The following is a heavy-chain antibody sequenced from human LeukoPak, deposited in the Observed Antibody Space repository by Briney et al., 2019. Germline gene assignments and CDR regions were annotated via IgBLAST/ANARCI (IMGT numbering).Heavy chain of an antibody. D-gene: IGHD2-2*01. Sequence: GGSLRLSCAASGFTFSSYGMHWVRQAPGKGLEWVAFIRYDGSNKYYADSVKGRFTISRDNSKNTLYLQMNSLRAEDTAVYYCAKGALGYCSSTSCSNYYYYYMDVWGKGTTATVSS. CDR3: AKGALGYCSSTSCSNYYYYYMDV. CDR2: IRYDGSNK. V-gene: IGHV3-30*02. CDR1: GFTFSSYG. J-gene: IGHJ6*03.